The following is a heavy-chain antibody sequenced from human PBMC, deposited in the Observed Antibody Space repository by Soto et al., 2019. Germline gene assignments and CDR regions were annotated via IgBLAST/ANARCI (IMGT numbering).Heavy chain of an antibody. CDR2: ILVAGSQ. D-gene: IGHD2-8*02. Sequence: GGSLRLSCAVSGFICSSYDMSWVRQAPGKGLAWVSTILVAGSQHYEDSVQGRFTISRDTSKNTVFLYMNSLTAGDTAVYYCAKATATGGGAFEIYGQGTMVTVSS. V-gene: IGHV3-23*01. CDR1: GFICSSYD. CDR3: AKATATGGGAFEI. J-gene: IGHJ3*02.